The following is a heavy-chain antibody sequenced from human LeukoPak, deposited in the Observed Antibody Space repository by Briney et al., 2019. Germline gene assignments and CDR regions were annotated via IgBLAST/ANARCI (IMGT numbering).Heavy chain of an antibody. Sequence: GGSLRLSCAASGFTFSSYGMHWVRQAPGKGLEWVAVIWYDGSNKYYADSVKGRFTISRDNSKNTLYLQMNSLRAEDTAVYYCATTSRGMYFDYWGQGALVTVSS. CDR3: ATTSRGMYFDY. V-gene: IGHV3-33*01. CDR2: IWYDGSNK. J-gene: IGHJ4*02. CDR1: GFTFSSYG. D-gene: IGHD5-24*01.